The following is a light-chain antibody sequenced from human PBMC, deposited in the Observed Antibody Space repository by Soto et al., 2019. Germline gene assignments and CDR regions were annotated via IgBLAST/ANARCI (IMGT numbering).Light chain of an antibody. CDR1: QNISNY. Sequence: IVLTQSPATLSLSPGIRATLSCRASQNISNYLIWYQQKPGQAPRLLIYASSNRATGIPDRFSGSASGTEFTLSISSLQSEDFAVYYCQQYNNWPWTFGQGTKVDIK. J-gene: IGKJ1*01. CDR3: QQYNNWPWT. CDR2: ASS. V-gene: IGKV3D-15*01.